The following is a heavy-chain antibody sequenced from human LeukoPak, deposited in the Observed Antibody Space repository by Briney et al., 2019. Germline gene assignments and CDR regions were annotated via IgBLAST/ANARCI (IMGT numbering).Heavy chain of an antibody. Sequence: PSQTLSLTCAVSGGSISSGGYSWSWIRQPPGKGLEWIGYIYHSGSTYYNPSLKSRVTISVDRSKNQFSLKLSSVTAADTAVYYCARGRSGKDFDYWGQGTLVTVSS. CDR3: ARGRSGKDFDY. J-gene: IGHJ4*02. CDR1: GGSISSGGYS. V-gene: IGHV4-30-2*01. D-gene: IGHD2-15*01. CDR2: IYHSGST.